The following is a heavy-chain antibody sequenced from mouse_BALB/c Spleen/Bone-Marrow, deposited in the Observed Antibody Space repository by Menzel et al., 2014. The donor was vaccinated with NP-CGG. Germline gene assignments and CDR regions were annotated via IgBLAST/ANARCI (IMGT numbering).Heavy chain of an antibody. CDR3: TRSNYGYWYFDV. J-gene: IGHJ1*01. CDR2: INPSNGGT. Sequence: GAELVKPGASVKLSCKASGYSFTRYYMYWVKQRPGQGLEWIGEINPSNGGTNFNEKFKSKATLTVDKSSSTAYMQFSSLTSEDSAVYYCTRSNYGYWYFDVWGAGTTVTVSS. D-gene: IGHD1-1*01. V-gene: IGHV1S81*02. CDR1: GYSFTRYY.